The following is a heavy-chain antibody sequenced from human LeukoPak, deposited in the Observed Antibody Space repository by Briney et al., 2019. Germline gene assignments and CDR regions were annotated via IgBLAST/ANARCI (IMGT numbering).Heavy chain of an antibody. CDR3: AKGMVRGVSANFDY. J-gene: IGHJ4*02. CDR1: GFTFDDYA. D-gene: IGHD3-10*01. V-gene: IGHV3-9*01. Sequence: GGSLRLSCAASGFTFDDYAMHWVRHAPGKGLEWVSGISWNSGSIGYADSVKGRFTISRDNAKNSLYLQMNSLRAEDTALYYCAKGMVRGVSANFDYWGQGTLVTVSS. CDR2: ISWNSGSI.